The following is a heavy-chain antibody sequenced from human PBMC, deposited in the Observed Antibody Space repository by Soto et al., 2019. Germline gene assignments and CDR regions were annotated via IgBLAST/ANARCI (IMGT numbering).Heavy chain of an antibody. V-gene: IGHV3-33*01. Sequence: QVQLVESGGGVVQPGRSLRHSCAASGFTFSSYGMHWVRQAPGKGLEWVAVIWYDGSNKYYADSVKGRFTISRDNSKNTLYLQMNSLRAEDTAVYYCAREREMKVYYFDYWGQGTLVTVSS. CDR1: GFTFSSYG. CDR2: IWYDGSNK. J-gene: IGHJ4*02. CDR3: AREREMKVYYFDY.